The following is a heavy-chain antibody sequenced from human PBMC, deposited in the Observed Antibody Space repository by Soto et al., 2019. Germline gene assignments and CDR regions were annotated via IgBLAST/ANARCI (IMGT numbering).Heavy chain of an antibody. V-gene: IGHV1-8*01. Sequence: QVQLVQSGAEVKKPGASVKVSCKASGYTFTSSEINWVRQAPGQGLEWMGWVNPNSDNRGYAQRCQGRVTMTWDTSISTAYMELSSLRSEDTAVYYCAREGGSGWYFFDFWGQGTLVTVSS. J-gene: IGHJ4*02. D-gene: IGHD6-19*01. CDR1: GYTFTSSE. CDR3: AREGGSGWYFFDF. CDR2: VNPNSDNR.